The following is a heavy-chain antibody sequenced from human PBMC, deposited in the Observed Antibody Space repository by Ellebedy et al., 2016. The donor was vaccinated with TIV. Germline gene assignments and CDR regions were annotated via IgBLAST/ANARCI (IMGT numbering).Heavy chain of an antibody. V-gene: IGHV5-51*01. CDR2: IYPGDSDT. D-gene: IGHD1-26*01. CDR1: GYSFTSYW. CDR3: ARRAIVGATVAAFDI. J-gene: IGHJ3*02. Sequence: GESLKISCKGSGYSFTSYWIGWVRQMPGKGLEWMGIIYPGDSDTRYSPSFQGHVTISADKSISTAYLQWSSLKASDPAMYYCARRAIVGATVAAFDIWGQGTMVTVSS.